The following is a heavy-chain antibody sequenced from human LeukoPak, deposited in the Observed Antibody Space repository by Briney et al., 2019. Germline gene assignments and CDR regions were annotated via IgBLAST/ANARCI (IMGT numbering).Heavy chain of an antibody. J-gene: IGHJ4*02. D-gene: IGHD4-17*01. V-gene: IGHV3-74*01. CDR3: ARCPYGDYRDY. CDR1: AFTVSSNC. Sequence: GSLRLSCAASAFTVSSNCMSWVRQAPGKGLVWVSRINGDGSSTNYADSVKGRFTISRDNAKNTLYLQMNSLRAEDTAVYYCARCPYGDYRDYWGQGTLVTVSS. CDR2: INGDGSST.